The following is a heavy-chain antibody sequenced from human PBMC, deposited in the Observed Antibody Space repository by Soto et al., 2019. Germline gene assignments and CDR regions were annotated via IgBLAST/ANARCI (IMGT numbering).Heavy chain of an antibody. V-gene: IGHV3-23*01. J-gene: IGHJ2*01. Sequence: EVQLLESGGGLVQPGGSLRLSCAASGFTFSSYAMSWVRQAPGKGLEWVSAISGSGGSTYYADSVKGRFTISRDNSKNTLYLQMNRLRAEDTAVYYCAKDHRLAVASGYFDLWGRGTLVTVSS. CDR3: AKDHRLAVASGYFDL. D-gene: IGHD6-19*01. CDR1: GFTFSSYA. CDR2: ISGSGGST.